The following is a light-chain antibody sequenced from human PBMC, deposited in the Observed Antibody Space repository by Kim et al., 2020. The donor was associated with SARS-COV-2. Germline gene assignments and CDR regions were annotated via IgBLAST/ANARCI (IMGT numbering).Light chain of an antibody. CDR1: ALPKQY. J-gene: IGLJ3*02. CDR2: KDS. Sequence: SYELTQPPSVSVSPGQTARITCSGDALPKQYAYWYQQKPGQAPVLVIYKDSARPSGIPERFSGSSSGTTVTLTISGVQTEDEADYYCQSADSSGTWVFGG. V-gene: IGLV3-25*03. CDR3: QSADSSGTWV.